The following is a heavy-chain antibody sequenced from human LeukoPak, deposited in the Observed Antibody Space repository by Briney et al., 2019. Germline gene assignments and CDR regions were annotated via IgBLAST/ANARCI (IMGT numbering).Heavy chain of an antibody. V-gene: IGHV4-61*01. Sequence: SSETLSLTCTVSGGSVSSGRYYWSWIRQPPGKGLEWIGYIYHSGSTYYNPSLKSRVTISVDTSKNQFSLKLSSVTAADTAVYYCARDLGPNRDLPFDDWGQGTLVTVSS. CDR2: IYHSGST. D-gene: IGHD3-10*01. CDR1: GGSVSSGRYY. J-gene: IGHJ4*02. CDR3: ARDLGPNRDLPFDD.